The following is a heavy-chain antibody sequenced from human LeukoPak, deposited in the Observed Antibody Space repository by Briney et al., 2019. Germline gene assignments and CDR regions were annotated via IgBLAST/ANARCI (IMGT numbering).Heavy chain of an antibody. Sequence: GGSLRLSCGASGFIFSNYGMYWVRQAPGKGLEWVAFILFDGSNKYYADSVKGRFTISRDNSKNTLYLQMNSLRAEDTAVYYCARVNGVYWYFDLWGRGTLVTVSS. D-gene: IGHD3-10*01. CDR1: GFIFSNYG. V-gene: IGHV3-30*03. CDR3: ARVNGVYWYFDL. CDR2: ILFDGSNK. J-gene: IGHJ2*01.